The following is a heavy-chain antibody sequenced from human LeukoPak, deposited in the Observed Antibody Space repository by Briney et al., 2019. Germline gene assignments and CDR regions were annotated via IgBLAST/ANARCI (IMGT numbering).Heavy chain of an antibody. D-gene: IGHD3-3*01. CDR3: AKDRNYDFWNGPFDY. CDR1: GFTFDHYA. CDR2: ISWNSGSI. V-gene: IGHV3-9*03. J-gene: IGHJ4*02. Sequence: GRSLRLSCAASGFTFDHYAMHWVRQAPGKGLEWVSGISWNSGSIAYADSVKGRFTISRDKAKNSLYLQMNSLRPEDMAFYYCAKDRNYDFWNGPFDYWGRGTLVTVSS.